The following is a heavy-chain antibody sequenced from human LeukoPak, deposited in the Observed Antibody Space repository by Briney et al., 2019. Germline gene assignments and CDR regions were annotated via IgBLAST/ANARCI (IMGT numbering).Heavy chain of an antibody. V-gene: IGHV1-8*02. J-gene: IGHJ4*02. D-gene: IGHD3-22*01. CDR2: MNPNSGNT. CDR3: ARGAYYYDSSGPHFDY. Sequence: ASVKVSCKVSGYTFTAHGINWVRQATGQGLEWMGWMNPNSGNTGYAQKFQGRVTMTRNTSISTAYMELSSLRSEDTAVYYCARGAYYYDSSGPHFDYWGQGTLVTVSS. CDR1: GYTFTAHG.